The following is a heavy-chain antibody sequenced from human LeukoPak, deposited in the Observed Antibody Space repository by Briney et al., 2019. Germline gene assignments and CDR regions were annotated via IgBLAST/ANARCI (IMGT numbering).Heavy chain of an antibody. Sequence: ASVKVSCKASGYTFTGYYMHWVRQAPGQGLEWMGWINPNSGGTNYAQKSQGRVTMTRDTSISTAYMELSRLRSDDTAVYYCARGAHYHDSSEGYDYWGQGTLVTVSS. V-gene: IGHV1-2*02. D-gene: IGHD3-22*01. CDR2: INPNSGGT. J-gene: IGHJ4*02. CDR3: ARGAHYHDSSEGYDY. CDR1: GYTFTGYY.